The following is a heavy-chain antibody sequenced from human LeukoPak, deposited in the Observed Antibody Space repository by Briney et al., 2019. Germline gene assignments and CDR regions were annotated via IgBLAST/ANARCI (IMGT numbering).Heavy chain of an antibody. CDR3: AKDGGEYSDILTGYYPRLYYMDV. V-gene: IGHV3-48*01. J-gene: IGHJ6*03. D-gene: IGHD3-9*01. CDR2: ISSLSGTI. Sequence: PGGSLRLSCAASGFTFSSYSMNWVRQAPGEGLEWVSYISSLSGTIYYADSVKGRFTISRDNAKNSLYLQMDSLRAEDTAVYYCAKDGGEYSDILTGYYPRLYYMDVWGKGTTVTISS. CDR1: GFTFSSYS.